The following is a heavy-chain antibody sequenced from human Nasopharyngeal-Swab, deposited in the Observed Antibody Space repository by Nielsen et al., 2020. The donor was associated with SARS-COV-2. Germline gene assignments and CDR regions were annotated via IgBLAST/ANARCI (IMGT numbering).Heavy chain of an antibody. CDR1: GYIFTSYD. J-gene: IGHJ4*02. V-gene: IGHV1-18*01. CDR2: IGAYNGNT. D-gene: IGHD3-3*01. CDR3: ARHGVAADY. Sequence: ASVKVSRKASGYIFTSYDIRGVRQARGQGLEWMGWIGAYNGNTNYAQKFQDRATMTTDTSTSTVYMELRSLRSDDPAVYYCARHGVAADYWGQGTLVTVSS.